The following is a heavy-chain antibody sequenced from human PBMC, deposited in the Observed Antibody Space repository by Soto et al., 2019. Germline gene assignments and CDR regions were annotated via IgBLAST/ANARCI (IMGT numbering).Heavy chain of an antibody. V-gene: IGHV3-23*01. Sequence: GGSLRLSCAASGFTFSSYAMSWVRQAPGKGLEWVSAISGSGGSTYYADSVKGRFTISRDNSKNTLYLQMNSLRAEDTAVYYCATGGCSGGSCYLERLYAFDIWGQGTMVTVSS. CDR2: ISGSGGST. J-gene: IGHJ3*02. CDR1: GFTFSSYA. D-gene: IGHD2-15*01. CDR3: ATGGCSGGSCYLERLYAFDI.